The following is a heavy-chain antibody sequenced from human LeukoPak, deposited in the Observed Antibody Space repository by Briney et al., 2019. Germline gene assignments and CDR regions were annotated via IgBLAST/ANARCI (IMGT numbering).Heavy chain of an antibody. CDR3: VRQRGASGTINHFDP. J-gene: IGHJ5*02. Sequence: GESLKISCKTSGYSFTTYCIGWVRQMPGTGLEWVGAIYPDDSDTRYSPSFQGQVVISADRSIRTAYLQWNTLKTSDTAMYYCVRQRGASGTINHFDPWGQGTLVTVSS. CDR2: IYPDDSDT. D-gene: IGHD3-10*01. V-gene: IGHV5-51*01. CDR1: GYSFTTYC.